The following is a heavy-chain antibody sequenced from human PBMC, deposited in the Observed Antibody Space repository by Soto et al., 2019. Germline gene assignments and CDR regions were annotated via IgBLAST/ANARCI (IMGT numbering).Heavy chain of an antibody. CDR1: GFTFSNYW. V-gene: IGHV3-74*01. CDR2: IDSDGSRI. CDR3: VRTSLGVAVATRDDF. D-gene: IGHD2-15*01. Sequence: EVQLVESGGGLVQPGESLRLSCAASGFTFSNYWMHWVRQAPGKGLVWVSRIDSDGSRITYADFVKGRFTISRDNAKNTVYLHMNSLTAEDTAVYYCVRTSLGVAVATRDDFWGQGALVTVSS. J-gene: IGHJ4*02.